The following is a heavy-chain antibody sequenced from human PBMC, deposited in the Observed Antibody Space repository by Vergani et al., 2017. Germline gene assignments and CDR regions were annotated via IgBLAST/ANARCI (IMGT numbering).Heavy chain of an antibody. Sequence: QVQVVQSGAEVKKSGASVKVSCKTSGYPFSNYYMHWVRQAPGQGLEWMGIINPSGGHTNYAQKFQGRVTMTRDTSTSTVYMELRSLRSEDTAIYYCARGDYGILTGYRYWGQGTLVTVSA. J-gene: IGHJ4*02. V-gene: IGHV1-46*03. D-gene: IGHD3-9*01. CDR1: GYPFSNYY. CDR3: ARGDYGILTGYRY. CDR2: INPSGGHT.